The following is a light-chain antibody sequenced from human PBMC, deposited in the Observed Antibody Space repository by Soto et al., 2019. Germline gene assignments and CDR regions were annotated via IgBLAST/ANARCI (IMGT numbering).Light chain of an antibody. CDR2: DAS. J-gene: IGKJ5*01. V-gene: IGKV1-13*02. CDR3: QQLHIYSQVT. CDR1: QGISSA. Sequence: AIQLTQSPSSLSASVGYRVTITCRSSQGISSALAWYQQKPGKAPKLLIYDASSLESGVPSRFSGSGSGTDFTLTISSLQPEDFATYYCQQLHIYSQVTFGQGTRLEIK.